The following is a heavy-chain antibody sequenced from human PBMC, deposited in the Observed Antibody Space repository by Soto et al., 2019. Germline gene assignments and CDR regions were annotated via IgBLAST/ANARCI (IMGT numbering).Heavy chain of an antibody. J-gene: IGHJ5*02. V-gene: IGHV4-34*01. CDR2: INHSGST. CDR3: ARGAGRQQQPRILTS. CDR1: GGSFSGYY. Sequence: SETLSLTCAVYGGSFSGYYWSWIRQPPGKGLEWIGEINHSGSTNYNPSLKSRVTISVDTSKHQFSLKLSSVTAADTAVYYCARGAGRQQQPRILTSWGQGTLVTVSS. D-gene: IGHD6-13*01.